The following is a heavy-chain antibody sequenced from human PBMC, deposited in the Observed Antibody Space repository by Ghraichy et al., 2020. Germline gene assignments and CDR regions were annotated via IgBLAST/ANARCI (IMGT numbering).Heavy chain of an antibody. CDR2: IYYGGAA. CDR3: ARFVDFGTWFDP. CDR1: GGSIGSGGQY. Sequence: TLSLTCTVSGGSIGSGGQYWSWLRQRPGEGLEWIAYIYYGGAAFYNPSLKSRVNISIDTSQNLFSLRLASVTVADTAVYFCARFVDFGTWFDPWGQGTLVTVSS. D-gene: IGHD4-17*01. J-gene: IGHJ5*02. V-gene: IGHV4-31*03.